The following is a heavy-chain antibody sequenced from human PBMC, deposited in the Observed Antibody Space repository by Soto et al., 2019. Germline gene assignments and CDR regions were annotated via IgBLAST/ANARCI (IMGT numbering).Heavy chain of an antibody. CDR2: IDYRGTI. CDR1: GGAIATSSYF. CDR3: SRSDTEGFDP. V-gene: IGHV4-39*02. Sequence: PSETLSLTCTVSGGAIATSSYFLAWIRRPPGKGLEWIGSIDYRGTIYNNPSLKSRVTISVDTSKNHFSLKLDSVTAADTALYYCSRSDTEGFDPWGQGTLVTVSS. J-gene: IGHJ5*02.